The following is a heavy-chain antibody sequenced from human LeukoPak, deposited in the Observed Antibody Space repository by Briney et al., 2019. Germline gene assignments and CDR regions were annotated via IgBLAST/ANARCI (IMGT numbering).Heavy chain of an antibody. D-gene: IGHD5-18*01. J-gene: IGHJ4*02. CDR2: MNPNSGNT. CDR1: GYTFTSYD. Sequence: ASVKVSCKASGYTFTSYDINWVRQATGQGLEWMGWMNPNSGNTGYAQKFQGRVTITADKSTSTAYMELSSLRSEDTAVYYCARGGEDTRPFDYWGQGTLVTVSS. CDR3: ARGGEDTRPFDY. V-gene: IGHV1-8*01.